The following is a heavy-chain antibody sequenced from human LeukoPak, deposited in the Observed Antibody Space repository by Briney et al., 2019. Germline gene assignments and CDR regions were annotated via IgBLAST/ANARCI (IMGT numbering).Heavy chain of an antibody. CDR2: IDPASGGT. D-gene: IGHD2-2*02. V-gene: IGHV1-2*02. J-gene: IGHJ4*02. CDR1: GFTFSAHY. Sequence: ASVKVSCKTSGFTFSAHYLHWVRQAPGQRPEWVGRIDPASGGTHYAQKFQGRVTVTRDTSTTTEDMELSGLRSDDTAVYYCARVPGPYTTSRFDFWGQGTLVTVSS. CDR3: ARVPGPYTTSRFDF.